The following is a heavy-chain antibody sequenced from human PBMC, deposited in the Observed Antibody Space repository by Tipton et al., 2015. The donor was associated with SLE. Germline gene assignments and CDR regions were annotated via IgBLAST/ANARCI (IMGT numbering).Heavy chain of an antibody. D-gene: IGHD3-3*01. CDR3: VRNDYDFWSGYYYFDY. CDR1: GFTFNNYE. CDR2: IGNSGDTI. V-gene: IGHV3-48*03. Sequence: SLRLSCAASGFTFNNYEMNWVRQAPGKGLEWVSFIGNSGDTIFYADSVKGRFTISRDNAKNSLYLQMNSLTAEDTAVYYCVRNDYDFWSGYYYFDYWGQGTLVTVSS. J-gene: IGHJ4*02.